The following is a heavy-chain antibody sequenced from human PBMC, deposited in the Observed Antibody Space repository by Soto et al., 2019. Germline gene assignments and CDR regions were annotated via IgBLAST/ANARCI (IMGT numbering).Heavy chain of an antibody. D-gene: IGHD6-13*01. CDR2: IFSNDEK. CDR3: ASTYSTSWYWFDS. J-gene: IGHJ5*01. Sequence: QLTVKESGPVLGKPTESLTLTCTVSGFSLSNAGLGVSWIRQPPRKALEWLAHIFSNDEKSYSTTLKSRLTISKDTSKSQVVLTMTSMDPVDTATYYCASTYSTSWYWFDSWGQGTLVTVSS. CDR1: GFSLSNAGLG. V-gene: IGHV2-26*04.